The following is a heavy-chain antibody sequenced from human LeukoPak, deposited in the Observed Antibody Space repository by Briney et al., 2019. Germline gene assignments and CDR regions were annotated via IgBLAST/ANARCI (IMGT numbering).Heavy chain of an antibody. J-gene: IGHJ4*02. CDR1: GGSISSYY. Sequence: PSETLSLTCTVSGGSISSYYWSWIRQPPGKGLEWIAYISDIGSINYNPSLKSRVTISVDTSKNQFSLKLSSVTAADTAVYYCARHHGYSYGYLFDYWGQGTLVTVSS. D-gene: IGHD5-18*01. V-gene: IGHV4-59*08. CDR2: ISDIGSI. CDR3: ARHHGYSYGYLFDY.